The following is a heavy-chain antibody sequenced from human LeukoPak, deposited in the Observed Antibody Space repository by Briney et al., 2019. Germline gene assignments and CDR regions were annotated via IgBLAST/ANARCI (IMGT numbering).Heavy chain of an antibody. CDR1: GYTFTSYD. Sequence: ASVKVSCKASGYTFTSYDINWVRQATGQGLEWMGWMNPNSGNTGYAQKFQGRVTITRNTSISTAYMELSSLRSEDTAVYYCARYRGYDFWSGSSMDVWGKGTTVTVSS. D-gene: IGHD3-3*01. CDR2: MNPNSGNT. V-gene: IGHV1-8*03. CDR3: ARYRGYDFWSGSSMDV. J-gene: IGHJ6*03.